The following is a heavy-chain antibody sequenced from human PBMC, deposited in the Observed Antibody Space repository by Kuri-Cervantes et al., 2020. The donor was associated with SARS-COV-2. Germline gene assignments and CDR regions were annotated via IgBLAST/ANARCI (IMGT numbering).Heavy chain of an antibody. CDR3: AREEWLGLDAFDI. CDR2: KKKDGSEK. D-gene: IGHD6-19*01. CDR1: GFSFSRYW. Sequence: GGSLRLSCAASGFSFSRYWMRWVRQSQGKGLEWVANKKKDGSEKYYVDSVKCRFTISRDNTKNSLYLQMNSLRAEDTAVYYCAREEWLGLDAFDIWGEGTMVTVSS. V-gene: IGHV3-7*01. J-gene: IGHJ3*02.